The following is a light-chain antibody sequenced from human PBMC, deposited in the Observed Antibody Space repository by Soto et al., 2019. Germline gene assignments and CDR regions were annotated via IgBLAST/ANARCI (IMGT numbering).Light chain of an antibody. CDR1: QGISCY. V-gene: IGKV1-9*01. CDR3: QQLNSYPFLT. J-gene: IGKJ4*01. Sequence: DIQLTQSPSFLSASVGDRVTITCRASQGISCYLACYQQKPGKAPKLMIYAASTVQSVVPSRFSRSGSGTEFTHTISSLQPEDCATYYCQQLNSYPFLTFGGGTKVEIK. CDR2: AAS.